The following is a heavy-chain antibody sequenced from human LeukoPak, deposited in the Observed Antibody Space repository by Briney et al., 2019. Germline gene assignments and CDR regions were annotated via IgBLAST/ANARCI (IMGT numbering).Heavy chain of an antibody. CDR2: INSDGSTT. D-gene: IGHD1-26*01. J-gene: IGHJ4*02. CDR1: GFTFSSSW. V-gene: IGHV3-74*01. Sequence: GWSLRLSCAASGFTFSSSWMHWVRQAPGKGLVWVSRINSDGSTTTYADSVKGRFTISRDNAKNTLYLQMNSLRAEDTAVYYCGRALGSPLDFWGQGTLVTVSS. CDR3: GRALGSPLDF.